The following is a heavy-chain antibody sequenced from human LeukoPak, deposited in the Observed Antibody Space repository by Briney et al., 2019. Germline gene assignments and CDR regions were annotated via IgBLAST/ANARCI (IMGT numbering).Heavy chain of an antibody. CDR1: GGTFSSYA. Sequence: GASVKVSCTASGGTFSSYAISWVRQAPGQGLEWMGEIMPIVGTENYAQKLQGRVTITTDDSTSTAYMQRSSLRSEDTAVYYCARPGLETRGRDGDKGRFYYWGQGTLVTVSS. J-gene: IGHJ4*02. V-gene: IGHV1-69*05. CDR3: ARPGLETRGRDGDKGRFYY. CDR2: IMPIVGTE. D-gene: IGHD5-24*01.